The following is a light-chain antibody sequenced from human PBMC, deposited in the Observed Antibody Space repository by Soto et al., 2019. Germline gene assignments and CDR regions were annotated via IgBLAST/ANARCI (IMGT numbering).Light chain of an antibody. CDR2: EVS. CDR3: SSYTSSSFCV. V-gene: IGLV2-14*01. CDR1: SSDVGGYNY. Sequence: QTVLTQPASVSGSPGQWITISCTGTSSDVGGYNYVSWYQQHPGKAPKLMIYEVSNRPSGVSNRFSGSKSGNTASLTISGLQAEDEADYYCSSYTSSSFCVFGGGTKLTVL. J-gene: IGLJ3*02.